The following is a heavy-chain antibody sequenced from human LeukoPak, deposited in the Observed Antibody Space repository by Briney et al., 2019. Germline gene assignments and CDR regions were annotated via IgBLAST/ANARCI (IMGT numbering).Heavy chain of an antibody. Sequence: PGRSLRLSCAASGFTFSSYGMHWVRQAPGKGLEWVAVIWYDGSNKYYADSVKGRFTTSRDNSKNTLYLQMNSLRAEDTAVYYCAKDVGYDSGYFDYWGQGTLVTVSS. D-gene: IGHD3-22*01. CDR2: IWYDGSNK. CDR1: GFTFSSYG. V-gene: IGHV3-33*06. J-gene: IGHJ4*02. CDR3: AKDVGYDSGYFDY.